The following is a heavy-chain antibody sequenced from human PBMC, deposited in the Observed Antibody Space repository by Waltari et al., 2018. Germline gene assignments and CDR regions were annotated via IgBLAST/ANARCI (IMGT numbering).Heavy chain of an antibody. CDR1: GGTFGSYS. J-gene: IGHJ3*01. D-gene: IGHD6-13*01. CDR2: IIPIYGRP. CDR3: ARRKLGFAFDV. Sequence: QFHLVQSGAEVKKPGSSMKVSCTASGGTFGSYSVAWVRQAAGQGLEWLGGIIPIYGRPQYAQKFQGRVTLSADASTTTVYLEMSGLRSEDTAIYFCARRKLGFAFDVWGQGTLVIVSS. V-gene: IGHV1-69*12.